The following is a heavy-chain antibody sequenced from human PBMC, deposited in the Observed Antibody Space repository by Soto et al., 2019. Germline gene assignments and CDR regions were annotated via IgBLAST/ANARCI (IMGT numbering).Heavy chain of an antibody. J-gene: IGHJ4*02. CDR2: INPKSGVT. D-gene: IGHD6-19*01. V-gene: IGHV1-2*02. CDR3: ARELIASTSSGWLGH. CDR1: GYTFLAHY. Sequence: QVQLVQSGAEVKKPGASVKVSCKASGYTFLAHYIHWVRQAPGQGLEWLGWINPKSGVTNYSQKFQGRVTVTRDTSISTAYMDLNTLIYDDTAVYYCARELIASTSSGWLGHWGQGTLVTVSS.